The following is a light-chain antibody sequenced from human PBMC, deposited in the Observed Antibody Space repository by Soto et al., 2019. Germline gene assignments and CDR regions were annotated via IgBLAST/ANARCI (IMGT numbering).Light chain of an antibody. CDR3: QDHNSNSPFT. CDR1: QSISNW. CDR2: GSS. Sequence: DIQMTQSPSTLSASVGERVTITCRASQSISNWLAWYQQKPGKAPKLLIFGSSSLDSGIPSRFSGSGSETECTLTINILQDDAYATYDCQDHNSNSPFTFGNGTKVEIK. V-gene: IGKV1-5*01. J-gene: IGKJ1*01.